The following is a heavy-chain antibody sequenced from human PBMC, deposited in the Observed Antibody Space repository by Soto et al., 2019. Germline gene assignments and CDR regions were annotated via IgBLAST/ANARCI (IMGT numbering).Heavy chain of an antibody. CDR2: VSGYNGKT. CDR3: ARDLYPLAYYFDY. V-gene: IGHV1-18*04. Sequence: GSSVKVSCKASGYTFTNHGISWVRQAPGHGLEWMGWVSGYNGKTKYAQELQGRVTMTTETSTSTAYMELRSLRSDDTAVYYCARDLYPLAYYFDYWG. CDR1: GYTFTNHG. D-gene: IGHD2-8*01. J-gene: IGHJ4*01.